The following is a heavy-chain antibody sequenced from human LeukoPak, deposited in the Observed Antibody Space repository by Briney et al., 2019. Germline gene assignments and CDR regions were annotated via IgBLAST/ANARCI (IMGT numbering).Heavy chain of an antibody. J-gene: IGHJ4*02. CDR2: ISAYNGNT. Sequence: GASVKVSCKASGYTFTSYGISWVRQAPGQGLEWMGWISAYNGNTNYAQKLQGRVTMTTDTSTSTAYMELRSLRSDDTAVYYCAGGGRYYYDSSGYYQYDYWGQGTLVTVSS. V-gene: IGHV1-18*01. D-gene: IGHD3-22*01. CDR1: GYTFTSYG. CDR3: AGGGRYYYDSSGYYQYDY.